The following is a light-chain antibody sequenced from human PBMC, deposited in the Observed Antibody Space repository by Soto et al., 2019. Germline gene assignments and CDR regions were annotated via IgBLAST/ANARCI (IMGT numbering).Light chain of an antibody. CDR3: QPYRSWPRT. J-gene: IGKJ1*01. CDR2: GAT. Sequence: EILLTQSPATLSVSPGETATLSCRASQNVLSDLAWYQQKPGQAPRLLVYGATTRATDAPAKFRGRGSGTEFSLTISSLQSEDSAKYYCQPYRSWPRTFGQGSKVEI. V-gene: IGKV3-15*01. CDR1: QNVLSD.